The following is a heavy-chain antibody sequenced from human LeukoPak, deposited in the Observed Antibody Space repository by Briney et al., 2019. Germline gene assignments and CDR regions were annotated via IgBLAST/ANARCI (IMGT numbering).Heavy chain of an antibody. CDR3: ARGTYGPLNY. J-gene: IGHJ4*02. V-gene: IGHV4-61*08. CDR1: GGSISSGDYS. D-gene: IGHD3-16*01. CDR2: IYYSGST. Sequence: SETLSLTCAVSGGSISSGDYSWSWIRQSPGKGLEWIGYIYYSGSTNYNPSLKSRVTISVDTSKNQFSLKLSSVTAADTAVYYCARGTYGPLNYWGQGTLVTVSS.